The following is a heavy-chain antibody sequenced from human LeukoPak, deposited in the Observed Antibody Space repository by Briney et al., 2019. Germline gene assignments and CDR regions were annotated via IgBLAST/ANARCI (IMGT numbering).Heavy chain of an antibody. CDR1: GGSISTYY. Sequence: KSSETLSLTCTVSGGSISTYYWTWIRQPPGRGLEWIGYIYYSGITNYNPSLKSRVTMSVDTSRNQFSLRLNSVTAADTAVCYCARRLAVTGRYYFDYWGQGSLVTVS. CDR2: IYYSGIT. D-gene: IGHD4-11*01. V-gene: IGHV4-59*01. CDR3: ARRLAVTGRYYFDY. J-gene: IGHJ4*02.